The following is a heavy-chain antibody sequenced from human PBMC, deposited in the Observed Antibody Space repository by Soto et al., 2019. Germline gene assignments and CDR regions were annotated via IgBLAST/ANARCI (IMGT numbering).Heavy chain of an antibody. J-gene: IGHJ4*02. D-gene: IGHD1-1*01. CDR1: GGSISRSDYY. Sequence: QVQLQESGPGLVKSSQTLSLTCSVSGGSISRSDYYWTWLRQHTGKGLEWIGHIYYAGSTYSNPSLKCRLAMPLDTSKNQFSLKLTSVTAADTAVYYCARGLTTLYYFDSWGQGTLVRVSS. CDR2: IYYAGST. V-gene: IGHV4-31*03. CDR3: ARGLTTLYYFDS.